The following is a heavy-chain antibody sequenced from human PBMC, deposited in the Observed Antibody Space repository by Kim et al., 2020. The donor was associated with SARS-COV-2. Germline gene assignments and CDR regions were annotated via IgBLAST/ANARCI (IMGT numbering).Heavy chain of an antibody. CDR3: ARQSGSYYGKSDY. Sequence: SETLSLTCTVSGGSISSYYWSWIRQPPGKGLEWIGYIYYSGSTNYNPSLKSRVTISVDTSKNQFSLKLSSVTAADTAVYYCARQSGSYYGKSDYWGQGTLVSVSS. J-gene: IGHJ4*02. CDR1: GGSISSYY. CDR2: IYYSGST. V-gene: IGHV4-59*08. D-gene: IGHD1-26*01.